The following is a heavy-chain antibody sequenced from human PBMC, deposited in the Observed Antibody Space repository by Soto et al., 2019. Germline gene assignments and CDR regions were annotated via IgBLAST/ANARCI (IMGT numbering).Heavy chain of an antibody. D-gene: IGHD1-26*01. J-gene: IGHJ4*02. V-gene: IGHV4-34*02. CDR3: ARGRAPTSEFDS. CDR2: ITQSGTT. Sequence: QVQLQQWGAGLVKASGTLSLTCGVSGGSFSGYYWNWIRQPPGRRLEWIGEITQSGTTNYNPSFQSRAALSVDTSKAEFSLRLTSLTAADTAVYYCARGRAPTSEFDSWGQGILVTVSS. CDR1: GGSFSGYY.